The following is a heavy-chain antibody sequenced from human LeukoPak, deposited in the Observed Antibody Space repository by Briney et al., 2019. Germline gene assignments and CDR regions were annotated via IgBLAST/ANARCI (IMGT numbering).Heavy chain of an antibody. J-gene: IGHJ4*02. Sequence: PSETLSLTCTVSGGSISSYYWSWIRQPPGKGLEWIGYIYYSGSTNYNPSLKSRVTISVDTSKNQFSLKLSSVTAADTAVYYCARVNYRYSSGWFGVDYWGQGTLVTVSS. CDR1: GGSISSYY. CDR3: ARVNYRYSSGWFGVDY. D-gene: IGHD6-19*01. CDR2: IYYSGST. V-gene: IGHV4-59*01.